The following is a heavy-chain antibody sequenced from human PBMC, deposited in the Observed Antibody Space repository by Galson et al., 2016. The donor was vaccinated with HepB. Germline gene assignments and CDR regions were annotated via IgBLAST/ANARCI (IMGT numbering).Heavy chain of an antibody. Sequence: SVKVSCKASGYPFIPYYMHWLRQAPGQGLEWMGLINPGGGSTSYAQKFQGRVTVTSDTSASTVYMDLSSLGSEDTAMYYCAGGGICSDGDCYSLGLDVWGQGTTVSVSS. CDR1: GYPFIPYY. CDR2: INPGGGST. D-gene: IGHD2-15*01. V-gene: IGHV1-46*01. J-gene: IGHJ6*02. CDR3: AGGGICSDGDCYSLGLDV.